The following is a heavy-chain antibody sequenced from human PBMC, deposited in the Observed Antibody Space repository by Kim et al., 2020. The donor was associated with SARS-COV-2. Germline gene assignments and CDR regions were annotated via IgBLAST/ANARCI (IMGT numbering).Heavy chain of an antibody. CDR1: GFTFSRCA. D-gene: IGHD4-17*01. Sequence: GGSLRLSCAASGFTFSRCAMHWVRQAPGKGLEWVAVISYDGNNKHYADSVKGRFTISRDNSKNTLYLQMNSLRAEDTAVYYCAKDTLNIDYQYFFDYWGQGTLVTVSS. J-gene: IGHJ4*02. CDR3: AKDTLNIDYQYFFDY. CDR2: ISYDGNNK. V-gene: IGHV3-30*18.